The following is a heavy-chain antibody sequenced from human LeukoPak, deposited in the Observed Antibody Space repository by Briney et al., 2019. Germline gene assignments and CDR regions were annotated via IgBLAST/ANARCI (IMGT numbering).Heavy chain of an antibody. J-gene: IGHJ4*02. D-gene: IGHD1-26*01. Sequence: GGSLRLSCAASGFTFSAYSMNWVRHAPGMGLEWVSSISSRRTYISYADSVKGRFTISRDNAKNSLYLEMNSLRAEDTAVYYCVRDRSGSYPYYFDFWGQGTLVTASS. CDR1: GFTFSAYS. CDR3: VRDRSGSYPYYFDF. CDR2: ISSRRTYI. V-gene: IGHV3-21*01.